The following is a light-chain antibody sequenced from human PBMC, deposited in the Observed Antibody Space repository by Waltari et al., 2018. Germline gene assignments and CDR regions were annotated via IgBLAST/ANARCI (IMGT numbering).Light chain of an antibody. J-gene: IGKJ4*01. CDR1: QSVSSY. CDR3: QQRSNWPPLT. Sequence: EIVLTQSPATLSLSPGERATLSCRASQSVSSYLAWYQQKPGQAPRLLIYDASNRDTGLPARFSGSGSGTDFTLTISSLEPEDFAVYYCQQRSNWPPLTFGGGTKVEI. V-gene: IGKV3-11*01. CDR2: DAS.